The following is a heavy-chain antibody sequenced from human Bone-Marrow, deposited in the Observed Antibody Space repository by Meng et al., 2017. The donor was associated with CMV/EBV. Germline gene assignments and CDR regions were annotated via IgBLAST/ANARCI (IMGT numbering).Heavy chain of an antibody. CDR3: ARGLVVVPAAIPWWFDP. CDR2: IIPIFGTA. CDR1: GGTFSSYA. J-gene: IGHJ5*02. Sequence: SVKVSCKASGGTFSSYAISWVRQAPGQGLEWMGGIIPIFGTANYAQKFQGRVTITTDESTSTVYMELSSLRSEDTAVYYCARGLVVVPAAIPWWFDPWGQGTLVTVSS. V-gene: IGHV1-69*05. D-gene: IGHD2-2*02.